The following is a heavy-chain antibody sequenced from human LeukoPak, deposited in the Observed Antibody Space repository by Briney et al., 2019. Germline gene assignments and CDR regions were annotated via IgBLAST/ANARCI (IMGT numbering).Heavy chain of an antibody. D-gene: IGHD3-10*01. CDR3: ARAFAGAPFDL. V-gene: IGHV3-64*01. CDR2: IISNGGST. CDR1: GFTFSAYT. Sequence: GGSLRLSCAASGFTFSAYTIHWVRQAPGRRLESVSAIISNGGSTYYANSVKGRFTISRDTSKNTLYLQMDGLRVEDTALYYCARAFAGAPFDLWGRGTLVTVSS. J-gene: IGHJ2*01.